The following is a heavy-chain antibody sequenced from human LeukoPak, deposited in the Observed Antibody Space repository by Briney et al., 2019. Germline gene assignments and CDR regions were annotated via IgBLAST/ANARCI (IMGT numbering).Heavy chain of an antibody. D-gene: IGHD1-7*01. J-gene: IGHJ4*02. CDR1: GGSISSYY. V-gene: IGHV4-59*01. CDR2: IYYSGST. CDR3: ARVNSGVDY. Sequence: PSETLSLTCTVSGGSISSYYWSWIRQPPGKGLEWIGYIYYSGSTNYNPSLKSRVTISVDTSKNQFSLKLSSVTAADTAVYYCARVNSGVDYWGQGTLVTVSS.